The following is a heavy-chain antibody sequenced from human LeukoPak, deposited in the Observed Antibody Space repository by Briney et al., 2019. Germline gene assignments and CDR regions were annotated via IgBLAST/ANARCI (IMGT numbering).Heavy chain of an antibody. CDR2: IYSGGST. CDR1: GFTVSSNY. Sequence: PGGSLRLSCAASGFTVSSNYMSWVRQAPGKGLEWVSVIYSGGSTYYADSVKGRFTISRGNSKNTLYLQMNSLRAEDTAMYYCARDRNTGYGMDVWGQGTTVTVSS. CDR3: ARDRNTGYGMDV. D-gene: IGHD2-8*02. J-gene: IGHJ6*02. V-gene: IGHV3-53*01.